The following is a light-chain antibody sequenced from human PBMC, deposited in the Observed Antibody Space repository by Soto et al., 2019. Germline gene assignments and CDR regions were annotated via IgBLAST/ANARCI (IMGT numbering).Light chain of an antibody. CDR2: WND. V-gene: IGLV1-47*01. J-gene: IGLJ2*01. CDR1: SSNIGSNS. Sequence: QSVLTQPPSASATPGQRVIISCSGSSSNIGSNSVHWYHHLPGADPKLLIFWNDKRASGVPDRFSGSKSGTSASLAISGLRSDDEADYFCATWDDSLKGAVFGGGTKLTVL. CDR3: ATWDDSLKGAV.